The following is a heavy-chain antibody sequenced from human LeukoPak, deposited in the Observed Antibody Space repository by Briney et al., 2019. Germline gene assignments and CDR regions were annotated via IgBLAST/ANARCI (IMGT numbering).Heavy chain of an antibody. V-gene: IGHV3-30*04. J-gene: IGHJ4*02. CDR1: GFTFSSYE. D-gene: IGHD3-10*01. CDR2: MSYVGSNK. CDR3: TTEFLLSGL. Sequence: GGSLRLSCAASGFTFSSYEMNWVRQAPGKGLEWVAVMSYVGSNKYYADSVKGRFTISRDDSKKTLYLLMNSLKTEDTAVYYCTTEFLLSGLWGQGTLVTVSS.